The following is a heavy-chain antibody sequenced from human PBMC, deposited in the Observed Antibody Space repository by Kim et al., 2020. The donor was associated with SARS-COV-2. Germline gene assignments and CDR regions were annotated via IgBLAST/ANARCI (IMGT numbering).Heavy chain of an antibody. CDR3: TTAGPLTAEPWGDY. CDR2: IKSKTDGGTT. J-gene: IGHJ4*02. D-gene: IGHD2-21*02. V-gene: IGHV3-15*01. CDR1: GFTFSNAW. Sequence: GGSLRLSCAASGFTFSNAWMSWVRQAPGKGLEWVGRIKSKTDGGTTDYAAPVKGRFTISRDDSKNTLYLQMNSLKTEDTAVYYCTTAGPLTAEPWGDYWGQGTLVTVSS.